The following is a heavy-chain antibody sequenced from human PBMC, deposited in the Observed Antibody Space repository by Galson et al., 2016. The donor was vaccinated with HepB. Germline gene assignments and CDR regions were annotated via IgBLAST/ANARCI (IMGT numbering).Heavy chain of an antibody. D-gene: IGHD2-15*01. CDR2: LSYDGSNE. Sequence: SLRLSCAASGFIFSNYAMHWVRQAPGKGLEWVAVLSYDGSNEYYAASVKGRFTISRDNSKNTLYLQMNSLRGEDTAVYYCASEILGHCSGGSCYTGDHWGQGTLVTVSS. CDR1: GFIFSNYA. V-gene: IGHV3-30-3*01. J-gene: IGHJ4*02. CDR3: ASEILGHCSGGSCYTGDH.